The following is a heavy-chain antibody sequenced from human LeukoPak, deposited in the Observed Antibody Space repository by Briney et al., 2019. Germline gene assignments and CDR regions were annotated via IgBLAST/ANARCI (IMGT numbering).Heavy chain of an antibody. J-gene: IGHJ4*02. CDR2: INPNSGGT. CDR1: GYTFTAFY. Sequence: GASVTVSCKACGYTFTAFYIHWVRQAPGQGLEWMGWINPNSGGTNYAQKFQGRVTMTRDTSISTAYLDLSRLRSDDTAVYYCAKEADGYNYWGQGSLVTVSS. V-gene: IGHV1-2*02. D-gene: IGHD5-24*01. CDR3: AKEADGYNY.